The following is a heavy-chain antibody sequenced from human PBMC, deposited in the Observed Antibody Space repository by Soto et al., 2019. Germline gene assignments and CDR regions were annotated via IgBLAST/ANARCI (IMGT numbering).Heavy chain of an antibody. Sequence: GASVKVSCKASGYTFTGYYMHWVRQAPGQGPEWMGWINPNSGGTNYAQKFQGRVTMTRDTSISTAYMELSRLRSDDTAVYYCARDPLYCSSTSCYSYGMDVWGQGTTVTVSS. J-gene: IGHJ6*02. V-gene: IGHV1-2*02. CDR1: GYTFTGYY. CDR2: INPNSGGT. CDR3: ARDPLYCSSTSCYSYGMDV. D-gene: IGHD2-2*02.